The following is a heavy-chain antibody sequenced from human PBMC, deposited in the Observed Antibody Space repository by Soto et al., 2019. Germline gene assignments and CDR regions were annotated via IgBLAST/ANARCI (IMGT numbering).Heavy chain of an antibody. CDR3: ASIPMVRGPSDY. J-gene: IGHJ4*02. CDR2: INGDGTTT. V-gene: IGHV3-74*02. Sequence: EVRLVESRGGLVQPGGSLRLSCAASGFTFSTYWMHWVRHAPGKGLVWVSRINGDGTTTQYADSVKGRFTISRDNAKNTLYLQMNTLRGDDTAMYYCASIPMVRGPSDYWGQGTLVTVSS. D-gene: IGHD3-10*01. CDR1: GFTFSTYW.